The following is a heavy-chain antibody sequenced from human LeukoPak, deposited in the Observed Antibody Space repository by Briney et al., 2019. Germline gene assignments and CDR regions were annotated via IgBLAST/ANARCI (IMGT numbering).Heavy chain of an antibody. Sequence: ASVKVSCKASGYTFTGYYMHWVRQAPGQGLEWMAWISAYNGNTNYAQNLQGRFTMTTDTSTTTAYMELRSLRSDDTAFYCCARRTYSSSSRLFDYWGQGTLVTVSS. J-gene: IGHJ4*02. D-gene: IGHD6-6*01. CDR3: ARRTYSSSSRLFDY. CDR2: ISAYNGNT. CDR1: GYTFTGYY. V-gene: IGHV1-18*04.